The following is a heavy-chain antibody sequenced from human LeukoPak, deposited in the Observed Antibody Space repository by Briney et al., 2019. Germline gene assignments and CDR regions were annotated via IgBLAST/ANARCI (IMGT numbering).Heavy chain of an antibody. CDR2: TYYRSKWYN. J-gene: IGHJ4*02. D-gene: IGHD6-13*01. Sequence: SQTLSLTCAISGDSVSSNSAAWNWIRQSPSRGLEWLGRTYYRSKWYNDYAVSVKSRITINPDTSKNQFSLQLNSVTPEDTAVYYCARDRAPGGSSWSPLDYWGQGTLATVSS. V-gene: IGHV6-1*01. CDR3: ARDRAPGGSSWSPLDY. CDR1: GDSVSSNSAA.